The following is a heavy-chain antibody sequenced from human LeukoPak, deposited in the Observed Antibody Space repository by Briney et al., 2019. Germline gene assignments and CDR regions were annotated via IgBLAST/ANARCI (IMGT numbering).Heavy chain of an antibody. CDR3: AMLMEDWNYVLLSYYYYGMDV. Sequence: ASVKVSCEASGYTLTGYYMHWVRQAPGQGLNWMGWFNPNSGGTNYAQKFQGRVTMTRDTSISTAYMELSRLRSDDTAVYYCAMLMEDWNYVLLSYYYYGMDVWGQGTTVTVSS. V-gene: IGHV1-2*02. D-gene: IGHD1-7*01. J-gene: IGHJ6*02. CDR1: GYTLTGYY. CDR2: FNPNSGGT.